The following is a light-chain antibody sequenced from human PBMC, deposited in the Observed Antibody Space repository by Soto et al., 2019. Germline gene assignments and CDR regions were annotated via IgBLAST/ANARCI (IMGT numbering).Light chain of an antibody. CDR2: AAA. CDR1: QTVIRY. Sequence: DIQLTQSPSSLSASVGDRVTITCRASQTVIRYLNWYQQKSGTAAKLLLYAAATMQPGAPSRFSGRGAATDVTLIINSSPPEDYAGYYCQQNYHTSWTFGQGTKVDI. J-gene: IGKJ1*01. V-gene: IGKV1-39*01. CDR3: QQNYHTSWT.